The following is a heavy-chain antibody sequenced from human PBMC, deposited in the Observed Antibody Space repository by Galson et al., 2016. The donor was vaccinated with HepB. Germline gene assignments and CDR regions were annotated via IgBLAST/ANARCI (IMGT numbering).Heavy chain of an antibody. CDR3: AKDRRIVPDDFDH. J-gene: IGHJ4*02. D-gene: IGHD2-2*01. Sequence: SLRLSCAASGFTFSSYAMTWVRQAPGKGLEWVSDISGSGGSTNYVDSVKGRFTISRDNPKNTLYLQMNSLRAEDTAVYYCAKDRRIVPDDFDHWGQGTLVTVSS. CDR2: ISGSGGST. V-gene: IGHV3-23*01. CDR1: GFTFSSYA.